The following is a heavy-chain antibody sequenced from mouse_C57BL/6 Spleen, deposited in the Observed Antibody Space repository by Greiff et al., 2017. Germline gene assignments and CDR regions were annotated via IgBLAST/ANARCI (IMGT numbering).Heavy chain of an antibody. V-gene: IGHV1-81*01. CDR1: GYTFTSYG. CDR3: ARGVDYSNYRYFDY. CDR2: IYPRSGNT. J-gene: IGHJ2*01. Sequence: VQLQQSGAELARPGASVKLSCKASGYTFTSYGISWVKQRTGQGLEWIGEIYPRSGNTYYNEKFKGKATLTADKSSSTAYMELRSLTSEDSAVYFCARGVDYSNYRYFDYWGQGTTLTVSS. D-gene: IGHD2-5*01.